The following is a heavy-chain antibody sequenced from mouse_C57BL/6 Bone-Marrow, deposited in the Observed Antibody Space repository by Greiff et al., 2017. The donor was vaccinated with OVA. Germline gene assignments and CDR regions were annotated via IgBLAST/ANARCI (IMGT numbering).Heavy chain of an antibody. J-gene: IGHJ4*01. CDR3: ARHTTTVVAPNAMDY. CDR2: ISSGGSYT. V-gene: IGHV5-6*01. Sequence: EVMLVESGGDLVKPGGSLKLSCAASGFTLSSYGMSWVRQTPDKRLEWVATISSGGSYTYYPDSVKGRFTISRDNAKNTLYLQMSSLKSEDTAMYYCARHTTTVVAPNAMDYWGQGTSVTVSS. CDR1: GFTLSSYG. D-gene: IGHD1-1*01.